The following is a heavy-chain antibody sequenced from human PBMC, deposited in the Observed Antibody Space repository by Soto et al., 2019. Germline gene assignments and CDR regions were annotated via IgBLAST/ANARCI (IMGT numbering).Heavy chain of an antibody. V-gene: IGHV3-30-3*01. Sequence: QVQLVESGGGVVQPGRSLRLSCAASGFSFSRYAMHWVRQAPGKGLEWVTVISYDGNNKYYADSVKGRFTISRDNSKNTLYMQMDSLRAEDTALYYCARDDYGMAVWGQGTTVTVSS. CDR2: ISYDGNNK. J-gene: IGHJ6*02. CDR3: ARDDYGMAV. CDR1: GFSFSRYA.